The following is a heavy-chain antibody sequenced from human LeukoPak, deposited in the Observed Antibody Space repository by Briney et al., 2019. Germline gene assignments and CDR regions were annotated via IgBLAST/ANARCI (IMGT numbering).Heavy chain of an antibody. D-gene: IGHD4-23*01. Sequence: PSETLSLTCAVSGGPFSGYFWNWIRQPPGKSLEWIGEINDRGITNYNSSLKSRVTISVDTSRNQFSLKLTSVTAADTAVYYCARDPTTVVTVPYYFDDWGQGTLVTVSS. V-gene: IGHV4-34*01. CDR2: INDRGIT. CDR1: GGPFSGYF. CDR3: ARDPTTVVTVPYYFDD. J-gene: IGHJ4*02.